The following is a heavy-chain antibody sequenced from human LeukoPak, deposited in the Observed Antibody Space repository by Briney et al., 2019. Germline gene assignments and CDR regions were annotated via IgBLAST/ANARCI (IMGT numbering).Heavy chain of an antibody. CDR1: GFTFSDYY. D-gene: IGHD1-26*01. J-gene: IGHJ4*02. V-gene: IGHV3-11*01. Sequence: GGPLRLSCAASGFTFSDYYMSWIRQAPGKGLEWVSYISSSGSTIYYADSVKGRFTISRDNAKNSLYLQMNSLRAEDTAVYYCARERGSGSAVFDYWGQGTLVTVSS. CDR2: ISSSGSTI. CDR3: ARERGSGSAVFDY.